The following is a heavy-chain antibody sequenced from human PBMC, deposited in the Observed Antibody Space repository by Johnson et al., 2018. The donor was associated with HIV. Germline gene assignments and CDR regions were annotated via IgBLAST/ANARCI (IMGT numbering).Heavy chain of an antibody. D-gene: IGHD3-3*01. CDR3: ARPAGDFWSGYYDAFEI. CDR2: ISSNGGST. J-gene: IGHJ3*02. CDR1: GFTFSTYA. V-gene: IGHV3-64*01. Sequence: VQLVESGGGLVQPGGSLRLSCAASGFTFSTYAMNWVRQAPGKGLEYVSAISSNGGSTYYANSLKDRFTISRDNSKNTLYLQMNSLRAEDTAVYYCARPAGDFWSGYYDAFEIWGQGTMVTVSS.